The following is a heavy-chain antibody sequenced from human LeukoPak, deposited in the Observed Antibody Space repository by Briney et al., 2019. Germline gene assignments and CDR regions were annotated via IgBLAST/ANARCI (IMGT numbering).Heavy chain of an antibody. Sequence: GGSLRLSCAASGFTFSSHSMNWVRQAPGKGLEWVSSIDSSSGYTYYADSVKGRFTITRDNAKNSLFLQMNSLRAEDTAVYYCARDSPGFTIFGVVIPTPWGQGTLVTVSS. CDR3: ARDSPGFTIFGVVIPTP. J-gene: IGHJ5*02. CDR1: GFTFSSHS. D-gene: IGHD3-3*01. V-gene: IGHV3-21*01. CDR2: IDSSSGYT.